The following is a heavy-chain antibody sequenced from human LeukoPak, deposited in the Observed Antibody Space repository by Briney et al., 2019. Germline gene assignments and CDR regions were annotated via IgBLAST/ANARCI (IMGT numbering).Heavy chain of an antibody. CDR2: ISGSGGST. D-gene: IGHD4-17*01. CDR1: GFTVSSNY. V-gene: IGHV3-23*01. CDR3: AKVQDYGDYIYYYYYGMDV. Sequence: GGSLRLSCAASGFTVSSNYMSWVRQAPGKGLEWVSAISGSGGSTYYADSVKGRFTISRDNSKNTLYLQMNSLRAEDTAVYYCAKVQDYGDYIYYYYYGMDVWGQGTTVTVSS. J-gene: IGHJ6*02.